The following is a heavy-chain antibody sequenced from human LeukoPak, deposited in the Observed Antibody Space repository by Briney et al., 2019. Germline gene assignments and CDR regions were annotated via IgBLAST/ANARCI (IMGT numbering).Heavy chain of an antibody. V-gene: IGHV3-23*01. D-gene: IGHD3-3*01. CDR1: GFTFSSYA. CDR2: ISGSGGST. CDR3: AKVGGRTYYDFWSGYYESGEYWFDP. J-gene: IGHJ5*02. Sequence: GGSLRLSCAASGFTFSSYAMSWVRQAPGKGLEWVSAISGSGGSTYYADSVKGRFTISRDNSKNTLYLQMNSLRAEDTAVYYCAKVGGRTYYDFWSGYYESGEYWFDPWGQGTLVTVSS.